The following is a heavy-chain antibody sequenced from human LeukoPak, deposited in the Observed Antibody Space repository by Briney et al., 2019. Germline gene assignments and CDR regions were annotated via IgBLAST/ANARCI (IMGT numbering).Heavy chain of an antibody. CDR1: GGSISSYY. V-gene: IGHV4-4*07. D-gene: IGHD3-3*01. CDR3: ARGGTIFGVAYFDY. Sequence: SETLSLTCTVSGGSISSYYWSWIRQPAGKGLEWLGRIYTSGSTNYNPSLKSRVTMSVDSSKNQFSLKLSSVTAADTAVYYCARGGTIFGVAYFDYWGQGTLVTVSS. J-gene: IGHJ4*02. CDR2: IYTSGST.